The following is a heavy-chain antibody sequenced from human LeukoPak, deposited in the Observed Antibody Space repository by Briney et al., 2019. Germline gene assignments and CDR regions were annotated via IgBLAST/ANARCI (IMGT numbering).Heavy chain of an antibody. V-gene: IGHV3-23*01. D-gene: IGHD7-27*01. CDR3: VRDLHWGGFDV. Sequence: GGTLRLSCAASGFTFSTYGMTWVRQAPGKGLEWVSGISPSGDITYYADSVMGRFSVSRDNPKSTVSLQMSSLRAEDTALSYCVRDLHWGGFDVWGQGTMVTVSS. CDR1: GFTFSTYG. J-gene: IGHJ3*01. CDR2: ISPSGDIT.